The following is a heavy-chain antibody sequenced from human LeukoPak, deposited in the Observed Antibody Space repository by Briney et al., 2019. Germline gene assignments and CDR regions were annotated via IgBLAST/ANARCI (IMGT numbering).Heavy chain of an antibody. D-gene: IGHD2-15*01. CDR1: GFTFSSYA. V-gene: IGHV3-23*01. J-gene: IGHJ4*02. CDR3: AKDSAKVRVVVVAATFDY. CDR2: ISGSGGST. Sequence: PGGSLRLSCAASGFTFSSYAMSWVRQAPGKGLEWVSAISGSGGSTYYADSVKGRFTISRDNSKNTLYLQMNSLRAEDTAVYYCAKDSAKVRVVVVAATFDYWGQGTLVTVSS.